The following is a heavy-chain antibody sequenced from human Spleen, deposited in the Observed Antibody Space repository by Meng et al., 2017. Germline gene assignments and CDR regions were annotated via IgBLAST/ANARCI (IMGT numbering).Heavy chain of an antibody. J-gene: IGHJ4*02. D-gene: IGHD4-11*01. Sequence: GAGRLRPSETHALPCVVSGGSFRYYYWSGIRRPPGKGLEWIGEINHSGSTNYNPSLESRATISVDTSQNNLSLKLSSVTAADSAVYYCARGPTTMAHDFDYWGQGTLVTVSS. CDR1: GGSFRYYY. V-gene: IGHV4-34*01. CDR2: INHSGST. CDR3: ARGPTTMAHDFDY.